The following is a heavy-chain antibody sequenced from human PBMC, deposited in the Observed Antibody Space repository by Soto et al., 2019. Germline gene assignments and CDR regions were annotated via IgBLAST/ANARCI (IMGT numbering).Heavy chain of an antibody. D-gene: IGHD6-19*01. Sequence: QLQLQESGPGLVKPSETLSLTCTVSGDSLNSGSFFWGWIRQPPGKGLEWIGHIYFTGTTSYSPSPKSRVTMFVDTSKNKFSLRLTSATAADTAVYYCVRRGAVAGSQFDFWGQGTLVNVSS. CDR3: VRRGAVAGSQFDF. V-gene: IGHV4-39*01. J-gene: IGHJ4*02. CDR1: GDSLNSGSFF. CDR2: IYFTGTT.